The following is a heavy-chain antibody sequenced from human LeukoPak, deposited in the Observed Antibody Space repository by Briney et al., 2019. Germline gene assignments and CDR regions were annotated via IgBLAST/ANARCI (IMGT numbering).Heavy chain of an antibody. CDR3: ARGELGSSSPYFDY. CDR2: IYTSGST. J-gene: IGHJ4*02. V-gene: IGHV4-4*07. D-gene: IGHD6-6*01. CDR1: GGSISSYY. Sequence: SETLSLTCTVSGGSISSYYWSWIRQPAGKGLEWIGRIYTSGSTNYNPSLKSRVTMSVDTSKNQFSLKLSSVTAADTAVYYCARGELGSSSPYFDYWGQGTLVTVSS.